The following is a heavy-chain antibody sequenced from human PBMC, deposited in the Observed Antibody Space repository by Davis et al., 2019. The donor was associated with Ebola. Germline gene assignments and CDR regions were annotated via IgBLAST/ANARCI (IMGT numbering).Heavy chain of an antibody. CDR3: ARGQSGGIVVVTAIPDY. CDR1: GFTFSSYW. Sequence: GESLKISCAASGFTFSSYWMHWVRQVPGKGLVWVSRINSDGSSTSYADSVKGRFTISRDNAKNSLYLQMNSLRDEDTAVYYCARGQSGGIVVVTAIPDYWGQGTLVTVSS. J-gene: IGHJ4*02. V-gene: IGHV3-74*01. D-gene: IGHD2-21*02. CDR2: INSDGSST.